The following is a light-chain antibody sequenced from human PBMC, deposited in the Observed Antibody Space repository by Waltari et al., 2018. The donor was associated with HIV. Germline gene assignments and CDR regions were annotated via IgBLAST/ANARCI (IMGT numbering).Light chain of an antibody. V-gene: IGLV2-14*03. Sequence: QSALTQPASVSGSPGQSIPISCTGTSSHVGGYNSVSWYQQHPGKAPKLMIYDVSNRPSGVSNRFSGSKSGNTASLTISGLQAEDEADYYCSSYRSSSTWVFGGGTKLTVL. CDR2: DVS. J-gene: IGLJ3*02. CDR3: SSYRSSSTWV. CDR1: SSHVGGYNS.